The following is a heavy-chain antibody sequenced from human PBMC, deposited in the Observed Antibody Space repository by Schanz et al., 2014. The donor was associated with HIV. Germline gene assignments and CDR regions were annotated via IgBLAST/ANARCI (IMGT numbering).Heavy chain of an antibody. Sequence: QLQLQESGPGLVKPSETLSLNCTVSDGSIRSRSYYWAWIRQSPGKRLEWIGTIYYTGETYYNPPLRSGVTIEGDTANLFSLTLPAVTAADTAVYYCARHLGDYGSGWYIKAKWFDPWGQGTLVTVSS. J-gene: IGHJ5*01. V-gene: IGHV4-39*01. CDR2: IYYTGET. CDR3: ARHLGDYGSGWYIKAKWFDP. CDR1: DGSIRSRSYY. D-gene: IGHD6-19*01.